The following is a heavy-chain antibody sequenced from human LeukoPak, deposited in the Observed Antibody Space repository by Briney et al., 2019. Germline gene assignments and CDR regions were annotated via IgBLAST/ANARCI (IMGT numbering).Heavy chain of an antibody. CDR3: ARDQYDTWSRRGNFDS. CDR2: IKLDGSEK. CDR1: GFTFGKYW. J-gene: IGHJ4*02. D-gene: IGHD3-3*01. V-gene: IGHV3-7*03. Sequence: GGSLRLSCVASGFTFGKYWMSWVRQAPGKGLEWVANIKLDGSEKNYVDSVKGRFTISRDNTKNSLYLQMNSLRVEDAAVFYCARDQYDTWSRRGNFDSWGQGTLVTVSS.